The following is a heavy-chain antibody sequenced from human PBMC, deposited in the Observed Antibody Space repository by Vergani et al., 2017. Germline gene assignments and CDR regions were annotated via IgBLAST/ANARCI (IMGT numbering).Heavy chain of an antibody. CDR3: AKDPRLKEDYYYYDMDV. V-gene: IGHV3-30*18. CDR2: ISHDGNKK. CDR1: GFTFSNYG. J-gene: IGHJ6*03. Sequence: QVQLVESGGSVVQPGRSLRLSCAASGFTFSNYGLHWVRQAPGQGLEWVAVISHDGNKKYYVDSVKGRFTISRDNSKNTLYLYMNSLRADDTAVYYCAKDPRLKEDYYYYDMDVWGKWTTVTVSS.